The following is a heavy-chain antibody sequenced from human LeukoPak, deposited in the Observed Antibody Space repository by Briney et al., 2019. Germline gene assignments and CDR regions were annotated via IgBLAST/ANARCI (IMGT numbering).Heavy chain of an antibody. D-gene: IGHD2-2*01. CDR2: INHSGST. Sequence: PSETLSLTCAVYGGSFSGYYWSWIRQPPGKGLEWIGEINHSGSTNYNPSLKSRVAISVDTSKNQFSLKLSSVTAADTAVYYCARESVVVPAANAFDIWGQGTMVTVSS. CDR3: ARESVVVPAANAFDI. J-gene: IGHJ3*02. V-gene: IGHV4-34*01. CDR1: GGSFSGYY.